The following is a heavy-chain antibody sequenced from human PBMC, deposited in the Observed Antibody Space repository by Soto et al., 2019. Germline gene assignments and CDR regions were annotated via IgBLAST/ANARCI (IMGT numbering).Heavy chain of an antibody. V-gene: IGHV1-69*02. CDR3: ARGGEYCSGGSCYYLDY. CDR2: IIPILGIA. J-gene: IGHJ4*02. CDR1: GGTFSSYT. D-gene: IGHD2-15*01. Sequence: QVQLVQSGAEVKKPGSSVKVSCKASGGTFSSYTISWVRQAPGQGLEWMGRIIPILGIANYAQKFQGRVTITADKSTSTAYMELSSLRSEDTAVYYCARGGEYCSGGSCYYLDYWGQGTLVTVSS.